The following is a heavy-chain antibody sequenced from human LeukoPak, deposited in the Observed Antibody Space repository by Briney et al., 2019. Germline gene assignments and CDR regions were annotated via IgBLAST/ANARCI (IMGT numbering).Heavy chain of an antibody. D-gene: IGHD6-19*01. CDR3: AKDVSPPMYSSGSYYYYYGMDV. Sequence: GGSLRLSCAASGFTFDDYAMHWVRQAPGKGLEWVSAISGSGGSTYYADSVKGRFTISRDNSKNTLYLQMNSLRAEDTAVYYCAKDVSPPMYSSGSYYYYYGMDVWGQGTTVTVSS. CDR2: ISGSGGST. J-gene: IGHJ6*02. V-gene: IGHV3-23*01. CDR1: GFTFDDYA.